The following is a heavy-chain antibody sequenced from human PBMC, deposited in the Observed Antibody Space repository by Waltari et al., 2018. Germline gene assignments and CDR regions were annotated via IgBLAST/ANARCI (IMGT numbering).Heavy chain of an antibody. CDR3: ARGKDYDAVNYMDV. Sequence: EVQLVESGGGLVQPGGSLRLSCAASGFTFSSYWMHWVRQAPGKGLVWVSRINTDGSSTSYADSVKGRFTISRDNAKNTLYLQMNSLRAEDTAVYYCARGKDYDAVNYMDVWGKGTTVTVSS. J-gene: IGHJ6*03. CDR1: GFTFSSYW. D-gene: IGHD4-17*01. V-gene: IGHV3-74*01. CDR2: INTDGSST.